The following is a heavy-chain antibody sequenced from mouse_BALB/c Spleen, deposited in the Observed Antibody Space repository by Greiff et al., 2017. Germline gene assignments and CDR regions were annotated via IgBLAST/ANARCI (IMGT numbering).Heavy chain of an antibody. V-gene: IGHV5-6-5*01. CDR3: ARETPSYGSSYLYYFDY. Sequence: EVKLMESGGGLVKPGGSLKLSCAASGFTFSSYAMSWVRQTPEKRLEWVASISSGGSTYYPDSVKGRFTISRDNARNILYLQMSSLRSEDTAMYYCARETPSYGSSYLYYFDYWGQGTTLTVSS. CDR2: ISSGGST. CDR1: GFTFSSYA. J-gene: IGHJ2*01. D-gene: IGHD1-1*01.